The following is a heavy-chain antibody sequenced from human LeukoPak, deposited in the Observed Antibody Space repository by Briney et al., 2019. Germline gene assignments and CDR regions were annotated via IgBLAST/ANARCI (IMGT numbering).Heavy chain of an antibody. V-gene: IGHV1-2*02. D-gene: IGHD3-22*01. J-gene: IGHJ3*02. CDR2: INPNSGGT. CDR1: GYIFTGYY. CDR3: ARDTTMIVAPDAFDI. Sequence: ASVKVSCKASGYIFTGYYMHWVRQAPGQGLEWMGWINPNSGGTNYPQKFQGRVTMTRDTSTSTVYMELSGLRSEDTALYYCARDTTMIVAPDAFDIWGQGTMVTVSS.